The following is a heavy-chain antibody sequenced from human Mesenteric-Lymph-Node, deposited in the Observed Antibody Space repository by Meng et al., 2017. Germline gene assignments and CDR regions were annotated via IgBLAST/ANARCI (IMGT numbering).Heavy chain of an antibody. J-gene: IGHJ5*02. Sequence: QVGLGKSGAEVTKAGASVKVSCKASGSTFTGYAMHWVRQAPGQGLEWMGQINPNSGGTNYAQKFQGRVTMTRDTSISTAYMELSRLRSDDTAVYYCARAYLVGSSGWYLPSRPWGQGTLVTVSS. CDR2: INPNSGGT. D-gene: IGHD6-19*01. V-gene: IGHV1-2*06. CDR3: ARAYLVGSSGWYLPSRP. CDR1: GSTFTGYA.